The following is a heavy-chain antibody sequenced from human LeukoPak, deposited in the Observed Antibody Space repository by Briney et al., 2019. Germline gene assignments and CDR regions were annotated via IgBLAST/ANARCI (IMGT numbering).Heavy chain of an antibody. D-gene: IGHD4-23*01. CDR3: ARNHGGWFDS. CDR1: GVSISSSGYY. Sequence: SQTLSLTCAVSGVSISSSGYYWSWVRQYPGKGLEYIGFISYSGTTSYNPSLKSRVTISVDTSKNQFSLKLNSVTAADTAVYYCARNHGGWFDSWGQGTLVTVSS. J-gene: IGHJ5*01. V-gene: IGHV4-31*11. CDR2: ISYSGTT.